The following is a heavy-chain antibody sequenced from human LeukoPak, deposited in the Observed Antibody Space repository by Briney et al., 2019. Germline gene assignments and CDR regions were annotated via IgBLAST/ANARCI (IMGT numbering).Heavy chain of an antibody. J-gene: IGHJ4*02. CDR3: ARGSFWKTKVTTGY. D-gene: IGHD4-17*01. CDR1: GFTFSNYW. CDR2: IKDDGSAK. Sequence: GRSLRLSCAASGFTFSNYWMSWVRQAPGKGLEWVANIKDDGSAKYYVDSVKGRFTISRDNAKNSLFPQMNSLRAEDTAVYYCARGSFWKTKVTTGYWGQGTLVTVSS. V-gene: IGHV3-7*01.